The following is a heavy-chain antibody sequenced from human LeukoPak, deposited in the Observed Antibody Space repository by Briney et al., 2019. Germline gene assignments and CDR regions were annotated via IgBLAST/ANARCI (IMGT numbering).Heavy chain of an antibody. CDR2: ISYDGSNK. J-gene: IGHJ4*02. Sequence: PGGSLRLSCAASGFTFSSYAMHWVRQAPGKGLEWVAVISYDGSNKYYAGSVKGRFTISRDNSKNTLYLQMNSLRAEDTAVYYCARASYGGKTPPIYYWGQGTLVTVSS. D-gene: IGHD4-23*01. V-gene: IGHV3-30-3*01. CDR1: GFTFSSYA. CDR3: ARASYGGKTPPIYY.